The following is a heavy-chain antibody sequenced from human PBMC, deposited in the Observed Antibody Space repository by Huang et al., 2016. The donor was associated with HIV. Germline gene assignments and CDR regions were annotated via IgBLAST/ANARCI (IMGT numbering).Heavy chain of an antibody. D-gene: IGHD6-13*01. CDR2: ISSSSSYI. CDR3: ASEIAAASIDY. Sequence: EVQLVESGGGLVKPGGSLSLSCAASGFTFSSYSMNWVRQAPGKGLEWVSSISSSSSYIYYADSVKGRFTISRDNAKNSLYLQMNSLRAEDTAVYYCASEIAAASIDYWGQGTLVTVSS. CDR1: GFTFSSYS. J-gene: IGHJ4*02. V-gene: IGHV3-21*01.